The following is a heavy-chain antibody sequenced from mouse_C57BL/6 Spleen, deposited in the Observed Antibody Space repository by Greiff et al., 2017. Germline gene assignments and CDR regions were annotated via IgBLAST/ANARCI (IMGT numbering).Heavy chain of an antibody. CDR2: IDPSDSYT. J-gene: IGHJ1*03. CDR3: ARSGYSNRYWYFDV. D-gene: IGHD2-5*01. Sequence: QVQLQQPGAELVMPGASVKLSCKASGYTFTSYWMHWVKQRPGQGLEWIGEIDPSDSYTNYIQKFKGKSTLTVDKSSSTAYMQLSSLTSDDSAVYYCARSGYSNRYWYFDVWGTGTTVTVSS. CDR1: GYTFTSYW. V-gene: IGHV1-69*01.